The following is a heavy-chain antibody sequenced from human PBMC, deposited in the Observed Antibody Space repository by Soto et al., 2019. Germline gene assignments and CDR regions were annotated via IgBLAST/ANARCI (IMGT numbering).Heavy chain of an antibody. CDR3: ARSIQNKIVVVPAAYGY. D-gene: IGHD2-2*01. CDR2: IIPIFGTA. Sequence: QVQLVQSGAEVKKPGSSVKVSCKASGGTFSSYAISWVRQAPGQGLEWMGGIIPIFGTANYAQKFQGRVTITADESKSTAYMERSRLRSEDTAVYYWARSIQNKIVVVPAAYGYWGQGPLVTVSS. V-gene: IGHV1-69*01. CDR1: GGTFSSYA. J-gene: IGHJ4*02.